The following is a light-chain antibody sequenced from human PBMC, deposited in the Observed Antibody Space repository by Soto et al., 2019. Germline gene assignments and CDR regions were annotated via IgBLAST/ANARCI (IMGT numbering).Light chain of an antibody. Sequence: DIQMTQSPSSLSASVGDRVTITCRASQNISSYLNWYQQKPGKAPKLLIYDASNLETGVPSRFSGSGSGTDFTFTISSLQPEDVATYYCQQYDNLPITFGGGTRLEI. CDR2: DAS. CDR1: QNISSY. V-gene: IGKV1-33*01. CDR3: QQYDNLPIT. J-gene: IGKJ5*01.